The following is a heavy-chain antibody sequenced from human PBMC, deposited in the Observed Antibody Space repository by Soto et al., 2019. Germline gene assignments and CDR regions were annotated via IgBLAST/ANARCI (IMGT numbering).Heavy chain of an antibody. D-gene: IGHD2-2*01. J-gene: IGHJ6*02. V-gene: IGHV1-69*13. CDR3: ASPGGDIVVVPAATGPRAYGMDV. CDR1: GGTFSSYA. Sequence: SVKVSCKASGGTFSSYAISWVRQAPGQGLEWMGGIIPIFGTANYAQKFQGRVTITADESTSTAYMELSSLRSEDTAVYYCASPGGDIVVVPAATGPRAYGMDVWGQGTTVTVSS. CDR2: IIPIFGTA.